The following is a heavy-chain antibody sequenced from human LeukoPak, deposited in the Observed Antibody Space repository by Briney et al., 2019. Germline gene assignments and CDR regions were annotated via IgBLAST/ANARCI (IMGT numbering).Heavy chain of an antibody. V-gene: IGHV3-23*01. CDR2: IGASGADT. D-gene: IGHD3-22*01. Sequence: GGSLRLSCAASGFTFTNYAMTWVRQAPGKGLEWVSVIGASGADTYYSDSVKGRFTVSRDNSQNTLFLHMSSLRAEDTAVYFCARRPRDTSGYYLGAFRDWGQGTTVTVSS. CDR3: ARRPRDTSGYYLGAFRD. J-gene: IGHJ3*01. CDR1: GFTFTNYA.